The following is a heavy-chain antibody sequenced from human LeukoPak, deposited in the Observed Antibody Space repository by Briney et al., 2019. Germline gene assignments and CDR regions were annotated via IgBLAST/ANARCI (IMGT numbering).Heavy chain of an antibody. CDR3: ARGRGGSYHY. V-gene: IGHV3-74*01. CDR1: GFTFSDDW. J-gene: IGHJ4*02. Sequence: PGGSLRLSCAASGFTFSDDWMHWLRQAQGKGLVCVSRINTDGSTTTYADSGKGRFTISRDNAKNTLYLQMNSLRVEDTAVYYCARGRGGSYHYWGQGTLVTVSS. D-gene: IGHD1-26*01. CDR2: INTDGSTT.